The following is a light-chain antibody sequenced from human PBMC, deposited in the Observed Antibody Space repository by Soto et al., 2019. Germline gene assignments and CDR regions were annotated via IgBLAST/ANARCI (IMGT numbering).Light chain of an antibody. CDR3: VLYLGSGISV. CDR1: SGSVSTSFY. Sequence: QTVVTQEPSFSVSPGGTVTLTCGLSSGSVSTSFYPSWYQQTPGQAPRTLIYSTNTRSSGVPDRFSGSILGNKAAPTITGAQADDESDYYCVLYLGSGISVFGGGTKVTVL. V-gene: IGLV8-61*01. CDR2: STN. J-gene: IGLJ2*01.